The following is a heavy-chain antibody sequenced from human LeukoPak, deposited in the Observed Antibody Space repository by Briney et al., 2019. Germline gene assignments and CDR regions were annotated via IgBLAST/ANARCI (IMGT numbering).Heavy chain of an antibody. CDR1: GFTFSSYG. V-gene: IGHV3-23*01. CDR2: ISGSGGST. J-gene: IGHJ4*02. D-gene: IGHD6-6*01. Sequence: PGGTLRLSCAASGFTFSSYGMSWVRQAPGKGLEWVSAISGSGGSTYYADSVKGRFTISRDNSKNTLYLQMNSLRAEDTAVYYCARVRRRGSSSSMDYWGQGTLVTVSS. CDR3: ARVRRRGSSSSMDY.